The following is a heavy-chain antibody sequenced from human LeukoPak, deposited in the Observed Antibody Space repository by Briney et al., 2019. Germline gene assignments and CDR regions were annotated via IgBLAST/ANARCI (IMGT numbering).Heavy chain of an antibody. CDR2: IYPGDSDT. V-gene: IGHV5-51*01. D-gene: IGHD6-13*01. J-gene: IGHJ4*02. Sequence: GESLKISCKGSGNSFTSYWIGWVRQMPGKGLEWMGIIYPGDSDTRDSPSFQGQVTISADKSISTAYLQWSSLKASDTAMYYCARARGNSWSYFDYWGQGTLVTVSS. CDR3: ARARGNSWSYFDY. CDR1: GNSFTSYW.